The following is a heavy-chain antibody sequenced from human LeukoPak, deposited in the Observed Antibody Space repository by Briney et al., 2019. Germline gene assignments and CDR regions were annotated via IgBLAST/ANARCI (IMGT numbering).Heavy chain of an antibody. J-gene: IGHJ4*02. CDR1: GFIFSNYA. CDR2: ISSSSSYI. Sequence: PGGSLRLSCAASGFIFSNYAMNWVRQAPGKGLEWVSSISSSSSYIYYADSVKGRFTISRDNAKNSLYLQMNSLRPEDTAVYYCARALRYFDWLLPFDYLGQGTLVSVSS. CDR3: ARALRYFDWLLPFDY. V-gene: IGHV3-21*01. D-gene: IGHD3-9*01.